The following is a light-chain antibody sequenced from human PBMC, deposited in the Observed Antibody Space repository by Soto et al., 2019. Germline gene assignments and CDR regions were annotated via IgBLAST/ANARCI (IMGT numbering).Light chain of an antibody. CDR3: QQYGSSAFT. CDR2: GAS. V-gene: IGKV3-20*01. CDR1: QGIGDT. Sequence: EVVMRQSPATLSVSPGEGATLSCRASQGIGDTLAWYQQKPGQAPRLLIYGASSRATGIPDRFSGSGSGTDFTLTISRLEPEDFAVYYCQQYGSSAFTFGGGTKVDI. J-gene: IGKJ4*01.